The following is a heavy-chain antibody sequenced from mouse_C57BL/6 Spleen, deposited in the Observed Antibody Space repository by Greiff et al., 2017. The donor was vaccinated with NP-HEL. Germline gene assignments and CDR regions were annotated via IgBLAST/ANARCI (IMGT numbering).Heavy chain of an antibody. CDR3: ARGSNPYYAMDY. V-gene: IGHV1-50*01. CDR1: GYTFTSYW. Sequence: VKLQQPGAELVKPGASVKLSCKASGYTFTSYWMQWVKQRPGQGLEWIGEIDPSDSYTNYNQKFKGKATLTVDTSSSTAYMQLSSLTSEDSAVYYCARGSNPYYAMDYWGQGTSVTVSS. D-gene: IGHD1-1*01. J-gene: IGHJ4*01. CDR2: IDPSDSYT.